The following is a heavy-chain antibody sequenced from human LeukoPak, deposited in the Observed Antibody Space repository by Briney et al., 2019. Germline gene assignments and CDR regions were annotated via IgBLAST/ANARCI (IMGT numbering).Heavy chain of an antibody. CDR1: GYSFTSYW. V-gene: IGHV5-51*01. Sequence: GESLKISCKGSGYSFTSYWIGWVRQMPGKGLEWMGIIYPGDSDTRYSPSFQGQVTISADKSIGTAYLQWSSLKASDTAMYYCARVIAAAEEENWFDPWGQGTLVTVSS. CDR2: IYPGDSDT. J-gene: IGHJ5*02. D-gene: IGHD6-13*01. CDR3: ARVIAAAEEENWFDP.